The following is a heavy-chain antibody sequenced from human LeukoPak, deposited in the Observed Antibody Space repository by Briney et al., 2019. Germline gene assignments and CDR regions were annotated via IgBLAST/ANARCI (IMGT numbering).Heavy chain of an antibody. V-gene: IGHV4-38-2*02. Sequence: PSETLSLTCTVSGYSISSGYYWGWIRQPPGKGLEWIGSIYHSGSTYYNPSLKSRVTISVDTSKNQFSLKLSSVTAADTAVYYCARRGYDLGYYFDYWGQGTLVTVSS. D-gene: IGHD5-12*01. CDR3: ARRGYDLGYYFDY. CDR1: GYSISSGYY. J-gene: IGHJ4*02. CDR2: IYHSGST.